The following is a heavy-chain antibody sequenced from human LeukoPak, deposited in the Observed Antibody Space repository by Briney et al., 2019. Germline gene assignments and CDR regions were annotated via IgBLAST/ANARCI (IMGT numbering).Heavy chain of an antibody. D-gene: IGHD7-27*01. CDR2: IIPIFGTA. J-gene: IGHJ4*02. CDR1: GGTFSSYA. V-gene: IGHV1-69*05. CDR3: ARGRSVTGDLDY. Sequence: GASVKVSCKASGGTFSSYAISWVRQAPGQGLEWMGRIIPIFGTANYAQKFQGRVTITTDESTSTAYMELSSLRSEDTAVYYCARGRSVTGDLDYWGQGTLVTVSS.